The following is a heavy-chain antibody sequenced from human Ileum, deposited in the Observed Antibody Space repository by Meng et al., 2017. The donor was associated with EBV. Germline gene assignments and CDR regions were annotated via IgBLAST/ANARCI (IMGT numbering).Heavy chain of an antibody. V-gene: IGHV2-5*02. J-gene: IGHJ4*02. CDR3: AHKPSGEDFFDY. CDR1: GFSLSTNGVG. Sequence: ITLNESGPTLVKPTQTLTLTCSFSGFSLSTNGVGVGWIRQPPGKALEWLALIYYDDYQRYIPSQRPRLTITRVTTKSQVVLAMTNMDPVDTAKYYCAHKPSGEDFFDYWGQGTLVTVSS. D-gene: IGHD3-16*01. CDR2: IYYDDYQ.